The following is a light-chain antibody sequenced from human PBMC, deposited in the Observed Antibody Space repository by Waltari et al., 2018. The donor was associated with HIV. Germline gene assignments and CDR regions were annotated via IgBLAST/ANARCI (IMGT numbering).Light chain of an antibody. Sequence: QSTLTQTAPVSGSPGQTVTLSRTGTTNDFGPYAFVSWYQQPPGNAPKFVIYDVASRPSGVPHRFSGSTSGNTASLTISGLEAEDEAIYYCSTHTSNGTLGFGGGTKLTVL. CDR3: STHTSNGTLG. V-gene: IGLV2-14*03. J-gene: IGLJ3*02. CDR1: TNDFGPYAF. CDR2: DVA.